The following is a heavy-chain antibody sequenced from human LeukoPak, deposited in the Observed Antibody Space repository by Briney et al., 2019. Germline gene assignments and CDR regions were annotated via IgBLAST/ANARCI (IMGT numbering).Heavy chain of an antibody. Sequence: SETLSLTCAVSGGSISSGGYSWSWIRQPPGKGLEWIGYIYHSGSTYYNPSPKSRVTISVDRSKNQFSLKLSSVTAADTAVYYCARGGGYCSGGSCYSIWYFDLWGRGTLVTVSS. D-gene: IGHD2-15*01. J-gene: IGHJ2*01. CDR3: ARGGGYCSGGSCYSIWYFDL. V-gene: IGHV4-30-2*01. CDR1: GGSISSGGYS. CDR2: IYHSGST.